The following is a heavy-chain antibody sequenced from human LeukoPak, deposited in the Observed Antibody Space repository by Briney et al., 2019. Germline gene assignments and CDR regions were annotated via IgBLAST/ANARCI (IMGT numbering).Heavy chain of an antibody. Sequence: ASVNVSCKASGYTFTGYYMHWVRQAPAQGLGWMGWINPNGGGTNYAQKFQGRVSMTRDTSITTAYMELRRLRSDDTAVYYCARDSSGYGDYWGQGTLVTVSS. J-gene: IGHJ4*02. V-gene: IGHV1-2*02. CDR1: GYTFTGYY. CDR2: INPNGGGT. D-gene: IGHD3-22*01. CDR3: ARDSSGYGDY.